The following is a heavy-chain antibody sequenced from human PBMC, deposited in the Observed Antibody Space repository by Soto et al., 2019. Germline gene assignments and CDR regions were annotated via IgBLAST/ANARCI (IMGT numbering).Heavy chain of an antibody. CDR2: INPNSGGT. D-gene: IGHD3-10*01. CDR3: ARGYSPMVSGSDSGAFDI. CDR1: GYTFTGCY. J-gene: IGHJ3*02. Sequence: AAVKVSFKAAGYTFTGCYMHWVRQAPGQGLDCMGWINPNSGGTNYAQKFQGWVAMTRGTSISTAYLELSRLRSDDTAVYYWARGYSPMVSGSDSGAFDIWGQCTRVTDS. V-gene: IGHV1-2*04.